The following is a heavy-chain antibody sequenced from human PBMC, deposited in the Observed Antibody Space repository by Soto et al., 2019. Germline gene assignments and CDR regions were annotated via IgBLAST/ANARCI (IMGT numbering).Heavy chain of an antibody. D-gene: IGHD6-13*01. Sequence: QVQLQESGPGLVKPSQTLSLTCTVSGGSISSGGYSWSWIRQHPGKGLEWIGYIYYSGSTYYNPYLKSLVTRSVVTSTTQCSLKLSFVTAAEAAFYCGAGSFGVAAAGAFDDWGQGTLVTVSS. CDR1: GGSISSGGYS. V-gene: IGHV4-31*01. CDR3: AGSFGVAAAGAFDD. CDR2: IYYSGST. J-gene: IGHJ4*02.